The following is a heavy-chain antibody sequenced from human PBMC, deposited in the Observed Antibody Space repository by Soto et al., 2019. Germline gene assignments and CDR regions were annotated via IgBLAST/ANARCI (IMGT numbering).Heavy chain of an antibody. J-gene: IGHJ4*02. Sequence: GGSLRLSCAASGFTFSDYYMSWIRQAPGKGLEWVSYISSSSSYTNYADSVKGRFTISRDNAKNSLYLQMNSLRAEDTAVYYCARFPYDILTGYYPPQDWGQGTLVTVSS. CDR3: ARFPYDILTGYYPPQD. CDR2: ISSSSSYT. V-gene: IGHV3-11*03. D-gene: IGHD3-9*01. CDR1: GFTFSDYY.